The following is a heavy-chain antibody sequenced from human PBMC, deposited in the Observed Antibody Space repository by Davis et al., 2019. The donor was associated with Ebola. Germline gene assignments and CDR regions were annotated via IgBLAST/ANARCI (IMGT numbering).Heavy chain of an antibody. J-gene: IGHJ3*01. Sequence: GGSLRLSCAASGFTFSDYYMSWIRQAPGKGLEWVSYISISSSYTNYADSVKGRFTISRDNSKNTLYLQMNRLRPEETAVYYCAKDDYLQRWGGFDVWGQGTMVTVSS. CDR3: AKDDYLQRWGGFDV. D-gene: IGHD3-16*01. V-gene: IGHV3-11*06. CDR2: ISISSSYT. CDR1: GFTFSDYY.